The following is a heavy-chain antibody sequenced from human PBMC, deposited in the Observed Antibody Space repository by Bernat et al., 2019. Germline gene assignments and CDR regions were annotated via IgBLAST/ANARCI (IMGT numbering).Heavy chain of an antibody. Sequence: EVLLVESGGGLVKPGGSLRLSCSASGFSFPNAWMSWVRQAPGMGLEWVGRIKRKADGGTTDYAAPVKGRFTISRDDSKNILYLQMNSLKTEDTAVYYCTTGGCSSSRCYSPNAFDIWGQGTMVTVSS. V-gene: IGHV3-15*01. CDR1: GFSFPNAW. D-gene: IGHD2-2*02. J-gene: IGHJ3*02. CDR3: TTGGCSSSRCYSPNAFDI. CDR2: IKRKADGGTT.